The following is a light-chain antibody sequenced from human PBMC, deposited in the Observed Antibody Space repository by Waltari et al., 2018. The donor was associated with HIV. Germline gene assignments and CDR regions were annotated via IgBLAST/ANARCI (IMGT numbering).Light chain of an antibody. Sequence: EVVLTLSPATLSLSPGERATLSCRASQSVDSDNLAWYQQTPGQAPRLLIHGASSRATGIPDRFSGSGSGTDFTLTISRLEPEDFAFYFCQHYGSPYTFGQGTKLEIK. CDR2: GAS. CDR3: QHYGSPYT. V-gene: IGKV3-20*01. CDR1: QSVDSDN. J-gene: IGKJ2*01.